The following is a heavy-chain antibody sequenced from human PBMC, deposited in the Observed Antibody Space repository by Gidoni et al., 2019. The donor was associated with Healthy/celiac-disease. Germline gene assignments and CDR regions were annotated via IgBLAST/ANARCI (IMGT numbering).Heavy chain of an antibody. J-gene: IGHJ6*02. D-gene: IGHD3-3*01. Sequence: QVQLVESGGGVVQPGRSRRLSCPASGFTFSSYAMQCVRQAPGKGLEWVAVISYDGSNKYYADSVKGRFTISRDNSQNTLYLQMNSLRAEDTAVYYCASAITIFGSLGGMDVWGQGTTVTVSS. V-gene: IGHV3-30*01. CDR2: ISYDGSNK. CDR1: GFTFSSYA. CDR3: ASAITIFGSLGGMDV.